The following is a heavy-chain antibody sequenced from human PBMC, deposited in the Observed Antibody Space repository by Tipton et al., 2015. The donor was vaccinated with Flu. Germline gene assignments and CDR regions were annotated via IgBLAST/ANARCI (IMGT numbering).Heavy chain of an antibody. V-gene: IGHV4-4*07. D-gene: IGHD5-12*01. Sequence: GLVKPSETLSLTCTVSGGSISSSYWSWIRQPAGKGLEWIGRISTSGSTNYNASLESRVTMSRDTSKNHFSLGLSSATAADTALYYCARDLRGYSGYTGGDAFDMGGQGIRVTVSS. J-gene: IGHJ3*02. CDR1: GGSISSSY. CDR3: ARDLRGYSGYTGGDAFDM. CDR2: ISTSGST.